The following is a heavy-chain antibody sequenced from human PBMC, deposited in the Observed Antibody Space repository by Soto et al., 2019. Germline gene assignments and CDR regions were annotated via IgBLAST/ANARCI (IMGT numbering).Heavy chain of an antibody. CDR3: ARGGIQLRFLEWLLKGYFDY. V-gene: IGHV4-34*01. Sequence: SETLSLTCAVYGGSFSGYYWSWIRQPPGKGLEWIGEINHSGSTNYNPSLKSRVTISVDTSKNQFSLQLSSVTAADTAVYYCARGGIQLRFLEWLLKGYFDYWGQGTLVTVSS. CDR1: GGSFSGYY. D-gene: IGHD3-3*01. J-gene: IGHJ4*02. CDR2: INHSGST.